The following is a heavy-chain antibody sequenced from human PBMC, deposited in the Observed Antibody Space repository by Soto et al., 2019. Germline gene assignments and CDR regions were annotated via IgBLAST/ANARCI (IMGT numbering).Heavy chain of an antibody. J-gene: IGHJ6*02. CDR3: AREDEDCATHDYYYYYGMDV. CDR1: GGTFNNYA. V-gene: IGHV1-69*01. Sequence: QVQLVQSGAEVKKPGSSVKVSCKASGGTFNNYAISWVRQAPGQGLEWMGGIVPIFGTPKYAQKFQGRVTITADESTSTVYMELSSLRSEDTAVYYCAREDEDCATHDYYYYYGMDVWGQGTTVTVSS. D-gene: IGHD2-21*02. CDR2: IVPIFGTP.